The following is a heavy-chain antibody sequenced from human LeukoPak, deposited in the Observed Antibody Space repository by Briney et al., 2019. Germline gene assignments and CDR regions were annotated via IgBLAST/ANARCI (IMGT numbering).Heavy chain of an antibody. Sequence: PSETLSPTCTVSGGSISSYYWSWIRQPAGKGLEWIGRIYTSGSTGYNPSLKSRVTMSVDTSKNQFSLKLSSVTAADTAVYYCARVDLRAAYFDYWGQGTLVTVSS. CDR3: ARVDLRAAYFDY. CDR1: GGSISSYY. CDR2: IYTSGST. J-gene: IGHJ4*02. V-gene: IGHV4-4*07. D-gene: IGHD2-15*01.